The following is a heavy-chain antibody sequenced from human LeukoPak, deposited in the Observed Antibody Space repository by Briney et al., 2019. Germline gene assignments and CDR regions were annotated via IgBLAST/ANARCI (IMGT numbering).Heavy chain of an antibody. Sequence: SGGSLRLSCAASGFTFSSYAMSWVRQAPGKGLEWVSAISGSGGSTYYADSVKGRFTISRDNSKNTLYLQMNSLRAEDTAVYYCAKEGPQELRYFDWLLFDESYFDYWGQGTLVIVSS. CDR3: AKEGPQELRYFDWLLFDESYFDY. CDR1: GFTFSSYA. V-gene: IGHV3-23*01. J-gene: IGHJ4*02. D-gene: IGHD3-9*01. CDR2: ISGSGGST.